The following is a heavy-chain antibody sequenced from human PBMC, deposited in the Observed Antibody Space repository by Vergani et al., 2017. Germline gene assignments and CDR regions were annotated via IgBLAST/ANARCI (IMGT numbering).Heavy chain of an antibody. Sequence: QVQLQQWGGGLLKPSETLSLTCVVNGGSFTSYHWTWIRQSPGEGLEWVVDIDHTGRPDYNPPLKSRLTMSVDKSRNQFSLTLNSVTATDTAIYFCARVNTETNGHLYYYYYIDVWGQGTAVTVS. V-gene: IGHV4-34*01. J-gene: IGHJ6*03. D-gene: IGHD4-11*01. CDR2: IDHTGRP. CDR3: ARVNTETNGHLYYYYYIDV. CDR1: GGSFTSYH.